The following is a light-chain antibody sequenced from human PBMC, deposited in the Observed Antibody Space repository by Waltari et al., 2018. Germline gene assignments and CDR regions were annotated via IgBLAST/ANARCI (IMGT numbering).Light chain of an antibody. CDR3: QQSHSAPLA. J-gene: IGKJ4*01. CDR2: AAS. V-gene: IGKV1-39*01. Sequence: DIQMTQSPSSLSASVGDRVTITCRASRAITNYVNWYQQIPGLAPKLLIYAASTLQGGVPTRFSGSGSGTDFTLTISSLQIEDFATYYCQQSHSAPLAFGGGTRLEI. CDR1: RAITNY.